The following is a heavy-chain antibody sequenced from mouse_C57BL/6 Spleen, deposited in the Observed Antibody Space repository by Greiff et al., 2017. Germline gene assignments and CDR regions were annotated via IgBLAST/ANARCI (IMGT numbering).Heavy chain of an antibody. J-gene: IGHJ4*01. Sequence: QVQLQQSGAELVKPGASVKLSCKASGYTFTSYWMHWVKQRPGQGLEWIGYINPSSGYTKYNQKFKDKATLTADKSSSTAYMQLNSLTSEDSAVYYCARWHYGSSYGAMDYWGQGTSVTVSS. CDR2: INPSSGYT. CDR3: ARWHYGSSYGAMDY. CDR1: GYTFTSYW. V-gene: IGHV1-7*01. D-gene: IGHD1-1*01.